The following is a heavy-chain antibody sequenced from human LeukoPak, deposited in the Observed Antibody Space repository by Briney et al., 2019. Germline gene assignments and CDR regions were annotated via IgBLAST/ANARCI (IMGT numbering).Heavy chain of an antibody. CDR1: GFTSRNAW. CDR2: IKSKPDGGTT. Sequence: GGSLRLSCAASGFTSRNAWMTSVRQAPGKGLEWVGRIKSKPDGGTTDCAAPVKGRFTISRDDSINTLYLQMNILKPEDTALYYCATGDGHTVPSSFDIWGQGTMVTVSS. D-gene: IGHD5-24*01. CDR3: ATGDGHTVPSSFDI. V-gene: IGHV3-15*01. J-gene: IGHJ3*02.